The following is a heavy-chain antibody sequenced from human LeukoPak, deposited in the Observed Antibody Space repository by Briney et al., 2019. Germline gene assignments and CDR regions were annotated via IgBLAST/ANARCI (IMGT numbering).Heavy chain of an antibody. Sequence: ASAKVSCKASGYTFTSYDINWVRQATGQGLEWMGWMNPNSGNTGYAQKFQGRVTMTRNTSISTAYMELSSLRSEDTAVYYCARWRLGLRWFDPWGQGTLVTVSS. V-gene: IGHV1-8*01. CDR3: ARWRLGLRWFDP. D-gene: IGHD3-3*01. CDR2: MNPNSGNT. CDR1: GYTFTSYD. J-gene: IGHJ5*02.